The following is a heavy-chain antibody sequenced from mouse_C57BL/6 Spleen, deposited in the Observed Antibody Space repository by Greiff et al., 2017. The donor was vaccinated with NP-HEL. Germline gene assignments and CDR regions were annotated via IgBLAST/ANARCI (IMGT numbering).Heavy chain of an antibody. CDR2: INPSNGGT. D-gene: IGHD2-4*01. V-gene: IGHV1-53*01. CDR3: ARSGGLYWYFDV. Sequence: QVQLKQPGTELVKPGASVKLSCKASGYTFTSYWMHWVKQRPGQGLEWIGNINPSNGGTNYNEKFKSKATLTVDKSSSTADMQLSSLTSEDSAVYYCARSGGLYWYFDVWGTGTTVTVSS. CDR1: GYTFTSYW. J-gene: IGHJ1*03.